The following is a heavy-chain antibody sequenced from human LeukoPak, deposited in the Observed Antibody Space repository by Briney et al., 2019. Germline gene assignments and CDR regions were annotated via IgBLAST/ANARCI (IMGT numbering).Heavy chain of an antibody. J-gene: IGHJ5*02. CDR1: GGSIFSGDYY. D-gene: IGHD3-22*01. Sequence: SETLSLTCTVSGGSIFSGDYYWNWIRQPPGKGLEWIGYVYYNGITYYNPSLESRVTISVDTSKNQFSLKLSSVTAADTAVYYCARGDYNDGAGYLDHWGQGTLVPVSS. CDR2: VYYNGIT. CDR3: ARGDYNDGAGYLDH. V-gene: IGHV4-30-4*01.